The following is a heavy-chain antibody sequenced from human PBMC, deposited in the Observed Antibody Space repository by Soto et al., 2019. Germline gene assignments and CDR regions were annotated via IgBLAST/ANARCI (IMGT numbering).Heavy chain of an antibody. V-gene: IGHV1-69*01. J-gene: IGHJ6*02. Sequence: SVTVSCKASGGTFILYASSRVRQSPGQGLEWMGGIIPIFGTANYAQKFQGRVTITADESTSTAYMELSSLRSEDTAVYYCARGKVDYRGYPTWYGMDVWGQGTTVTVSS. D-gene: IGHD5-18*01. CDR1: GGTFILYA. CDR3: ARGKVDYRGYPTWYGMDV. CDR2: IIPIFGTA.